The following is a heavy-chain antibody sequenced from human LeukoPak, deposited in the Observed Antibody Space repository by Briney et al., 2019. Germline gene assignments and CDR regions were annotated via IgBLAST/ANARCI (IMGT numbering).Heavy chain of an antibody. Sequence: ASVKVSCKASGYTFTGYYMHWVRQAPGQGLEWMGWINPNSGGTNYAQKFQGRVTMTRDTSISTAYMELSRLRSDDTAVYYCARGTSDSRVTPTRYWGQGTVVTVSS. J-gene: IGHJ4*02. CDR2: INPNSGGT. CDR1: GYTFTGYY. V-gene: IGHV1-2*02. CDR3: ARGTSDSRVTPTRY. D-gene: IGHD3-22*01.